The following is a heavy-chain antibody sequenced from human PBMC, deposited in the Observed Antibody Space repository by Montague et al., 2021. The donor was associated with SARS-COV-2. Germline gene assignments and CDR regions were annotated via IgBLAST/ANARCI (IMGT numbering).Heavy chain of an antibody. CDR3: AKGGDCYPHVYGMDV. CDR2: ISYDGSNK. D-gene: IGHD2-21*02. J-gene: IGHJ6*02. Sequence: SLRLSCAASGFTFSSYGMHWVRQAPGKGLEWVAVISYDGSNKYYADSVKGRFTISRDNSKNTLYLQMNSLRAEDTAVYYCAKGGDCYPHVYGMDVWGQGTTVTVSS. V-gene: IGHV3-30*18. CDR1: GFTFSSYG.